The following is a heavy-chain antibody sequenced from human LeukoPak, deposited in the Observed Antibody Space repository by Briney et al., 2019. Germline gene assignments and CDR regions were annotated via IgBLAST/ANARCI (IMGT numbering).Heavy chain of an antibody. D-gene: IGHD3-22*01. CDR3: ARDGDYYDSSGYTHY. CDR2: INPSGGST. CDR1: GYTFTSYY. V-gene: IGHV1-46*01. Sequence: GASVKVSCKASGYTFTSYYMHWVRQAPGQGLEWMGIINPSGGSTSYAQKFQGRVTMTRDMSTSTVYMELSSLRSEDTAVYYCARDGDYYDSSGYTHYWGQGTLVTVSS. J-gene: IGHJ4*02.